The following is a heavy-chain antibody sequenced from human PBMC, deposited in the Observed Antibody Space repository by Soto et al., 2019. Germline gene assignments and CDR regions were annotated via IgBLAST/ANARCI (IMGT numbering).Heavy chain of an antibody. J-gene: IGHJ3*02. CDR2: INPNSGGT. CDR1: GYTSTGYY. V-gene: IGHV1-2*04. CDR3: ARGDCSSTSCQIRPVHPSNAFDI. D-gene: IGHD2-2*01. Sequence: ASVKVSCKASGYTSTGYYMHWVRQAPGQGLEWMGWINPNSGGTNYAQKFQGWVTMTRDTSISTAYMELSRLRSDDTAVYYCARGDCSSTSCQIRPVHPSNAFDIWGQGTMVTVSS.